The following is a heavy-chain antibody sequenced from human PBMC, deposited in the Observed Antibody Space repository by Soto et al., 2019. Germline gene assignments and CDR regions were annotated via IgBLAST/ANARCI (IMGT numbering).Heavy chain of an antibody. Sequence: ASETLSLTCTVSGGSISSGDYYWSWIRQPPGKGLEWIGYIYYSGSTYYKPSLKSRVTISVDTSKNQFSLKLSSVTAADTAVYYCARATRDIVATGFFDYWGQGTLVTVSS. V-gene: IGHV4-30-4*01. CDR1: GGSISSGDYY. CDR3: ARATRDIVATGFFDY. CDR2: IYYSGST. J-gene: IGHJ4*02. D-gene: IGHD5-12*01.